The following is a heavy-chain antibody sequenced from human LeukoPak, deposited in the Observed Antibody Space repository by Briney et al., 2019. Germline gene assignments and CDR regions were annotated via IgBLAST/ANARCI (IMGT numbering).Heavy chain of an antibody. CDR1: GFTFSSYA. J-gene: IGHJ4*02. CDR2: ISGRGGST. V-gene: IGHV3-23*01. Sequence: GGSLRLSCAASGFTFSSYAMSWVRQAPGKGLEWVSAISGRGGSTYYADSVKGRFTITRDNSKNTLYLQMNSLRAEDTAVYYCAKGGSPYYYDSSGYYYPDYWGQGTLVTVSS. CDR3: AKGGSPYYYDSSGYYYPDY. D-gene: IGHD3-22*01.